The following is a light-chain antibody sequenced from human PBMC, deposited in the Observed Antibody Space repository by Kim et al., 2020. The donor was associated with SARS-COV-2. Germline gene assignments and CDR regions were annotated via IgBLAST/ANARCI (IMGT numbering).Light chain of an antibody. CDR1: QDIGND. CDR3: QQYNRFPHT. V-gene: IGKV1-16*02. Sequence: SASVGDSVTITCRANQDIGNDLAWLQQKPGKAPKTLISAASTLQSGVPSKFSGSGSATVFTLTITSLQPEDFATYYCQQYNRFPHTFGQGTKLEI. J-gene: IGKJ2*01. CDR2: AAS.